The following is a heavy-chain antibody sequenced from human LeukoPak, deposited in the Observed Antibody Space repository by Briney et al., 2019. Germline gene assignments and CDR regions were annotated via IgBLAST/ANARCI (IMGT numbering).Heavy chain of an antibody. CDR1: GFTFSSYA. CDR2: ISGSGGST. Sequence: GGSLRLSCAASGFTFSSYAMSWVRQAPGEGLEWVLGISGSGGSTHDADSVKGRFTISRDNSKNTLYLQMNSLRAEDTAVYYCAKGVLSNQNFDYWGQGTLVAVSS. J-gene: IGHJ4*02. D-gene: IGHD2-2*01. V-gene: IGHV3-23*01. CDR3: AKGVLSNQNFDY.